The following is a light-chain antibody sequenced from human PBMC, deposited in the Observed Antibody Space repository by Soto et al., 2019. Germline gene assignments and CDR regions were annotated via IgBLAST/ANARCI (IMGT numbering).Light chain of an antibody. Sequence: ESVLTQSPGTLSMSPGERATLSCRASQNVSSNYLVWYQAKPGQAPRLLIYGVSNRATGIPDRFSGSGSGTDFTLTISRLEPEDFAVYYCQQYGRSPPTFGQGTKVDIK. V-gene: IGKV3-20*01. CDR1: QNVSSNY. CDR2: GVS. CDR3: QQYGRSPPT. J-gene: IGKJ1*01.